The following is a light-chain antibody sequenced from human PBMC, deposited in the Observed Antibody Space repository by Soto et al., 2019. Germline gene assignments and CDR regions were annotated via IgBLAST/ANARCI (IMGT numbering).Light chain of an antibody. CDR2: EVS. J-gene: IGLJ2*01. CDR1: SSDVGAYNY. V-gene: IGLV2-8*01. CDR3: SSYGGSNNYVL. Sequence: QSALTQPSSASGSPGQSVTIYFTGTSSDVGAYNYVSWYQQHPGKAPKLIIYEVSKWPSGVPDRFSGSKSGNTASLTVSGLQADDEADYYCSSYGGSNNYVLFGGGTKVTVL.